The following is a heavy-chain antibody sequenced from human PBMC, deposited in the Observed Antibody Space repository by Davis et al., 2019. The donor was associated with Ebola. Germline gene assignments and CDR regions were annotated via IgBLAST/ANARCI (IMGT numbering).Heavy chain of an antibody. Sequence: GGSLRLSCAASGFIFNNYAMTWVRQAPGRGLEWVSTTSSGGSTTYYADSVKGRFTISRDNAKNSLCLQMDSLRDEDTAMYYCARGYSYGNYYYYGLDVWGQGTTVTVSS. D-gene: IGHD5-18*01. CDR1: GFIFNNYA. J-gene: IGHJ6*02. CDR3: ARGYSYGNYYYYGLDV. CDR2: TSSGGSTT. V-gene: IGHV3-48*02.